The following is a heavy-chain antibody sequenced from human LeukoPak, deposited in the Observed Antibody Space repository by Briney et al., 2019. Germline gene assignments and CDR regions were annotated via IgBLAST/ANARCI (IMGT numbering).Heavy chain of an antibody. V-gene: IGHV4-39*01. CDR1: GGSVSSSRSN. J-gene: IGHJ4*02. CDR3: ATPNGFSYGLFDS. D-gene: IGHD5-18*01. CDR2: FYFSGST. Sequence: NPSETLSLTCTVSGGSVSSSRSNWGWIRQSPVKGLEWIGSFYFSGSTYYNPSLKSRVSISLDTSKNQFSLKLTSVTAADTAVYYCATPNGFSYGLFDSWGQGILVTVSS.